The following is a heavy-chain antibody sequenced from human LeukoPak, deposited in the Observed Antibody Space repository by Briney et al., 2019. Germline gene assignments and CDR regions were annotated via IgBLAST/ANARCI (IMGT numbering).Heavy chain of an antibody. CDR1: RFTFSDFY. CDR3: AREKTRGSYYTDY. D-gene: IGHD1-26*01. Sequence: GGSLRLSCAASRFTFSDFYMNWIRQAPGKGVEWVSYISGSGDTIYYADSVKGRFTISRENAKNSLYLQMNSRRAEDTAVYYCAREKTRGSYYTDYWGQGTLVTVSS. J-gene: IGHJ4*02. CDR2: ISGSGDTI. V-gene: IGHV3-11*01.